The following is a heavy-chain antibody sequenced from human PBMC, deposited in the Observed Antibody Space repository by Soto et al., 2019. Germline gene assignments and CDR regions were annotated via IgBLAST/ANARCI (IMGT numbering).Heavy chain of an antibody. V-gene: IGHV2-5*02. CDR1: GFSLSTSGVG. Sequence: ESGPTLVNPTQTLTLTCTFSGFSLSTSGVGVGWIRQPPGKALEWLALIYWDDDKRYSPSLKSRLTITKDTSKNQVVLTMTNMDPVDTATYYCAHSGRKQWLVYRDAFDIWGQGTMVNVSS. D-gene: IGHD6-19*01. J-gene: IGHJ3*02. CDR2: IYWDDDK. CDR3: AHSGRKQWLVYRDAFDI.